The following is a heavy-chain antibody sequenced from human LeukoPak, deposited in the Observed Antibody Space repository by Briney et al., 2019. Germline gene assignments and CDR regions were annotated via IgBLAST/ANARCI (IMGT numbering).Heavy chain of an antibody. CDR3: ARDAGFWSGYYPSWFDP. Sequence: SETLSLTCAVNGGSFSGYYWNWIRQPPGKRLEWIGEINHTGNTNYNPSLKRRVTISVDTSQKQFSLRLSSVTAADTAVYYCARDAGFWSGYYPSWFDPWGQGTLVTVSS. D-gene: IGHD3-3*01. V-gene: IGHV4-34*01. J-gene: IGHJ5*02. CDR2: INHTGNT. CDR1: GGSFSGYY.